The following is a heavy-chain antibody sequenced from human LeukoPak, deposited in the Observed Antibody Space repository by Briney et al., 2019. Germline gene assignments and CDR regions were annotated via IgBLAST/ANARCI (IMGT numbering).Heavy chain of an antibody. J-gene: IGHJ4*02. CDR1: GGSISSSSYY. D-gene: IGHD2-15*01. V-gene: IGHV4-39*01. Sequence: ETLSLTCTVSGGSISSSSYYWGWIRQTPGKGLEWIGNIYYSGSTYYNPSLKRQVTISVDTSKNQFSLKLSSVTAADTAVYQCVGEYCSGGSCFFDYWGQGALLADSS. CDR2: IYYSGST. CDR3: VGEYCSGGSCFFDY.